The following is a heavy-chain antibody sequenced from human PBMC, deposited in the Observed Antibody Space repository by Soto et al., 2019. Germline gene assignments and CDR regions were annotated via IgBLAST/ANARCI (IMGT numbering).Heavy chain of an antibody. CDR2: IYYSGST. D-gene: IGHD3-16*02. Sequence: QLQLQESGPGLVKPSETLSLTCTVSGGSISSSSYYWGWIRQPPGKGLEWIGSIYYSGSTYYNPSLKSRVTISVDTSKNQFSLKLSSVTAADTAVYYCASIMGRDELLLYYYYYGMDVWGQGTTVTVSS. V-gene: IGHV4-39*01. CDR3: ASIMGRDELLLYYYYYGMDV. CDR1: GGSISSSSYY. J-gene: IGHJ6*02.